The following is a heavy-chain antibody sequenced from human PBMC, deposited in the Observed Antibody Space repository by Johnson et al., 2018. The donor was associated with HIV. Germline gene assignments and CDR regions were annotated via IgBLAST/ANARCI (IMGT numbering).Heavy chain of an antibody. CDR2: IYSGGST. Sequence: VRLVEFGGGLIQPGGSLRLSCAASGFTVSSNYMSWVRQAPGKGLEWVSVIYSGGSTYYADSVKGRFTISRDNSKNTLYLQMNSRRAEDTAVYYCARSQPEEYSSSSDAFDIWGQGTMVTVSS. CDR1: GFTVSSNY. CDR3: ARSQPEEYSSSSDAFDI. D-gene: IGHD6-6*01. J-gene: IGHJ3*02. V-gene: IGHV3-53*01.